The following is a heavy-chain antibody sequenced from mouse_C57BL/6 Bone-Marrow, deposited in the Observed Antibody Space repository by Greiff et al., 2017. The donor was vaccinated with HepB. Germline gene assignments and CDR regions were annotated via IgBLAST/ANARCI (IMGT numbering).Heavy chain of an antibody. CDR1: GFSLTSYG. CDR3: ARNRGGTLAWFAY. Sequence: VKLVESGPGLVQPSQSLSITCTVSGFSLTSYGVHWVRQSPGKGLEWLGVIWSGGSTDYNAAFISRLSISKDNSKSQVFFKMNSLQAYDTAIYYCARNRGGTLAWFAYWGQGTLVTVSA. CDR2: IWSGGST. V-gene: IGHV2-2*01. D-gene: IGHD4-1*01. J-gene: IGHJ3*01.